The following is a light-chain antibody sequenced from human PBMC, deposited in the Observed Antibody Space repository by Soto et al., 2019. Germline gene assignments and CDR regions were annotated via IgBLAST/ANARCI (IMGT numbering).Light chain of an antibody. CDR3: QQYNNWYS. Sequence: EIVMTQSPATLSVSPGERATLSCRASQSINGNLAWYQRKPGQAPRLLMYATSVRATGIPARFSGSGSGTEYTLTISSLQSEDFAVFYCQQYNNWYSFGQGTKFEIK. J-gene: IGKJ2*03. CDR1: QSINGN. CDR2: ATS. V-gene: IGKV3-15*01.